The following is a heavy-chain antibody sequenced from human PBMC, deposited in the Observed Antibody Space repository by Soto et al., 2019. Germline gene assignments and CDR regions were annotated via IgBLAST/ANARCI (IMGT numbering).Heavy chain of an antibody. J-gene: IGHJ6*02. CDR3: AKDSRRVRQGMDV. Sequence: SLRLSCAASGCTLDDYAMHWVRQAPGKGLEWVSGISWNSGSIGYADSVKGRFTISRDNAKNSLYLQMNSLRAEDTALYYCAKDSRRVRQGMDVCRQRHTFTASS. V-gene: IGHV3-9*01. CDR2: ISWNSGSI. CDR1: GCTLDDYA. D-gene: IGHD3-10*01.